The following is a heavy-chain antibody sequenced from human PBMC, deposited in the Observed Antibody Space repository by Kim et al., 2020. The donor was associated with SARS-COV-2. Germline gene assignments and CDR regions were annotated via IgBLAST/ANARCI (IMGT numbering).Heavy chain of an antibody. D-gene: IGHD3-10*01. CDR3: ARVSLWFGEFGY. J-gene: IGHJ4*02. V-gene: IGHV1-3*01. Sequence: KYSQKFQGRVTITRDTSASTAYMELSSLRSEDTAVYYCARVSLWFGEFGYWGQGTLVTVSS.